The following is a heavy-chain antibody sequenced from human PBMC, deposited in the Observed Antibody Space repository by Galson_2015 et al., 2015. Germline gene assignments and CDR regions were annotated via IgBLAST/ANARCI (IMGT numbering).Heavy chain of an antibody. Sequence: SLRLSCAASGFTFNNYWMTWVRQAPGKGLEWVAEIKQDGSEKSCVESVKGRFTVSRDNAKNSLYLQMNSLRAEDTAVYYCARRFASSSVFDYWGQGTLVTVSS. V-gene: IGHV3-7*01. CDR2: IKQDGSEK. J-gene: IGHJ4*02. CDR3: ARRFASSSVFDY. CDR1: GFTFNNYW. D-gene: IGHD6-6*01.